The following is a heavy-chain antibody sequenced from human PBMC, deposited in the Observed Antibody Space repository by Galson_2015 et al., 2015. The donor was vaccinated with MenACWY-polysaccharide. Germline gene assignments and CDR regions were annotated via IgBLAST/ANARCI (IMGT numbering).Heavy chain of an antibody. CDR3: ARHGGPGATRGKFDF. D-gene: IGHD1-26*01. Sequence: ETLSLTCTVSGDSISAYYWSWIRQPPGKGLEWIAYIHFSGSTNYNPSLKSRVTISVDTSKTHFSLNLGSVTAADTAVYNCARHGGPGATRGKFDFWGQGILVTVSS. J-gene: IGHJ4*02. V-gene: IGHV4-59*08. CDR2: IHFSGST. CDR1: GDSISAYY.